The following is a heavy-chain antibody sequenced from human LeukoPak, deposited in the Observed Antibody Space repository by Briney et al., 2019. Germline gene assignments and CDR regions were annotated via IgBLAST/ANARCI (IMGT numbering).Heavy chain of an antibody. D-gene: IGHD6-13*01. Sequence: GGSLRLSCAASGFTFSSYWMHWVRQAPGKGLVWVSAISGSGGSTYYADSVKGRFTISRDNSKNTLYLQMNSLRAEDTAVYYCAQGGIAAAGTFRFDPWGQGTLVTVSS. J-gene: IGHJ5*02. V-gene: IGHV3-23*01. CDR2: ISGSGGST. CDR3: AQGGIAAAGTFRFDP. CDR1: GFTFSSYW.